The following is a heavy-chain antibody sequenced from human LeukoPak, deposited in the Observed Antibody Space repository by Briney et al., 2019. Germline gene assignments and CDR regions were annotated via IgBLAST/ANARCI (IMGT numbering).Heavy chain of an antibody. CDR2: IYHSGST. D-gene: IGHD3-9*01. J-gene: IGHJ5*02. CDR3: ATTRRDILTGYYQGWFDP. V-gene: IGHV4-30-2*01. CDR1: GGSISSGGYS. Sequence: SETLSLTCAVSGGSISSGGYSWGWIRQPPGKGLEWIGYIYHSGSTYYNPSLKSRVTISVDRSKNQFSLKLSSVTAADTAVYYCATTRRDILTGYYQGWFDPWGQGTLVTVSS.